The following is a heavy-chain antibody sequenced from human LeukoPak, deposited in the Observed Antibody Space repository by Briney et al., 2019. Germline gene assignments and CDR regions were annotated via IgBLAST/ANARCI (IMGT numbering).Heavy chain of an antibody. CDR1: GYRFTSYG. CDR2: ISAYNGNT. V-gene: IGHV1-18*01. J-gene: IGHJ5*02. D-gene: IGHD2-15*01. Sequence: ASVTVSCKASGYRFTSYGITWVRQAPGQGLEWMGWISAYNGNTNYAQKLQGRVTLTTDTSTSTAYMELRSLRSDDTAVYYCAREGYCSGGTCYSTMNWFDLWGQGTLVTVSS. CDR3: AREGYCSGGTCYSTMNWFDL.